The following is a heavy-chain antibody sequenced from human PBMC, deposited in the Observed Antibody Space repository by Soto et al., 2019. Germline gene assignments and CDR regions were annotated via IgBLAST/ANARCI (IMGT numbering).Heavy chain of an antibody. CDR3: ARVGGSGSYPWLYYFDY. V-gene: IGHV1-24*01. J-gene: IGHJ4*02. CDR2: FDPEDGET. D-gene: IGHD1-26*01. CDR1: GYPLTELS. Sequence: ASVKVSCKVSGYPLTELSMHWVRQAPGKGLEWMGGFDPEDGETIYAQKFQGRVTITRDTSASTAYMELSSLRSEDTAVYYCARVGGSGSYPWLYYFDYWGQGTLVTVSS.